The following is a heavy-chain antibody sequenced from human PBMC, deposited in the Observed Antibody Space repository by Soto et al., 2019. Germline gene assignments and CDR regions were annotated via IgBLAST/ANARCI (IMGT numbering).Heavy chain of an antibody. D-gene: IGHD3-3*01. CDR2: TYYRSKWYY. Sequence: SQTLSLTCAMTGDSVSSNSAGWSWVMQSPSRGLEWLGRTYYRSKWYYEYAVSVRGRITINPDTSKNQYSLQLNSVTPEDTAVYFCARGEQYRRRIFKYWGQGTLGTVSS. CDR3: ARGEQYRRRIFKY. V-gene: IGHV6-1*01. J-gene: IGHJ4*01. CDR1: GDSVSSNSAG.